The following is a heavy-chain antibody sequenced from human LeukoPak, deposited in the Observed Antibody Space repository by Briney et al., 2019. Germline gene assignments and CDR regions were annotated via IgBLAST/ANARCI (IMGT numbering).Heavy chain of an antibody. D-gene: IGHD3-22*01. V-gene: IGHV4-34*01. CDR2: INPSGST. Sequence: SETLSFTCAVYGGSFSCYHWTWIRQSPGKGLEWIGVINPSGSTYYNPSLKSRLTISVDTSKNQFSLKLRSVTAADTAVYYCARGRHDITMIVVVMTSVSYYLDVWGKGTTVTVS. CDR3: ARGRHDITMIVVVMTSVSYYLDV. CDR1: GGSFSCYH. J-gene: IGHJ6*03.